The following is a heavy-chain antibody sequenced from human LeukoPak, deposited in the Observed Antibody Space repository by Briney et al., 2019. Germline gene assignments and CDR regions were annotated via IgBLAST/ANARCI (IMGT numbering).Heavy chain of an antibody. V-gene: IGHV3-7*01. CDR1: GFTFSSYW. D-gene: IGHD2-15*01. Sequence: GGSLRLSCAASGFTFSSYWMSWVRQAPGKGLEWVANIKQDGSEKYYVDSVKGRFTISRDNAKNSLYLQMNSLRVEDTAVYYCARDRYCGSGGCPMDVWGKGATVTVSS. J-gene: IGHJ6*03. CDR3: ARDRYCGSGGCPMDV. CDR2: IKQDGSEK.